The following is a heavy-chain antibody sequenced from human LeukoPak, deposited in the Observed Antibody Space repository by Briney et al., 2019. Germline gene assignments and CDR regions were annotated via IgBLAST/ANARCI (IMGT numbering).Heavy chain of an antibody. D-gene: IGHD3-10*01. J-gene: IGHJ3*02. CDR3: AKFGLAGSGRYHDAFDI. CDR1: GFTFSTYA. CDR2: ISGSGGST. V-gene: IGHV3-23*01. Sequence: GGSLRLSCAASGFTFSTYAMTWVRQVPGKGLEWVSAISGSGGSTYYADSVKGRSTISRNNSKNTLYLQMNSLRAEDTAVYYCAKFGLAGSGRYHDAFDIWGQGTMVTVSS.